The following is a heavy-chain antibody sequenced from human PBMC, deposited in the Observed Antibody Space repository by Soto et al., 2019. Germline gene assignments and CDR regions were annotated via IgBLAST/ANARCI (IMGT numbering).Heavy chain of an antibody. CDR1: GATFSSFA. J-gene: IGHJ4*02. V-gene: IGHV1-69*12. CDR3: AREANWISERGFDS. D-gene: IGHD1-20*01. Sequence: HVRLEQSGAELRKPGSSVKVSCKASGATFSSFATNWVRQAPGQGLEWMGGVIPMFGTTNYEQKFQGRITISADESTSTAYMELRDLTSEDTAMYYCAREANWISERGFDSWGQGTLVTVSS. CDR2: VIPMFGTT.